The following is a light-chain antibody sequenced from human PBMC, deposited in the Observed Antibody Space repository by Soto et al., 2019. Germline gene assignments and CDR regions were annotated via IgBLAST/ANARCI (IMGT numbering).Light chain of an antibody. CDR1: QSISSW. CDR3: QQYNSYSYT. Sequence: DIQMTQSPSTLSASVGDRVTITCRASQSISSWLAWYQQKPGKAPKLLIYKASSLESGVPSRFSGSGSGTEFTLTISSLQPYDFATYYCQQYNSYSYTFGQGTKLAIK. CDR2: KAS. J-gene: IGKJ2*01. V-gene: IGKV1-5*03.